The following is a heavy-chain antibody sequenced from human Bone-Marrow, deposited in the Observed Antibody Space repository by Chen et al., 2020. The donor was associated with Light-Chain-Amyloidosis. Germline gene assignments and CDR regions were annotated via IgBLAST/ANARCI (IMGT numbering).Heavy chain of an antibody. CDR3: ARDRVVRFLGHGFDI. D-gene: IGHD3-3*01. CDR1: GFTFSSYG. V-gene: IGHV3-33*01. Sequence: QVQLVESGGGVVQPGRSLRLSCAASGFTFSSYGMHWVRQAPGKGLEWVAVIWYDGSNKYYADSVKGRFTISRDNSKNTLYLQMNSLRAEDTAVYYCARDRVVRFLGHGFDIWGQGTMVTVSS. J-gene: IGHJ3*02. CDR2: IWYDGSNK.